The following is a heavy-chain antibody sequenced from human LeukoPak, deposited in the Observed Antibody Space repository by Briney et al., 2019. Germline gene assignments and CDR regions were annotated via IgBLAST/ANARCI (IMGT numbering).Heavy chain of an antibody. J-gene: IGHJ4*02. D-gene: IGHD4-17*01. Sequence: RTGGSLRLSCTVSGFTFGDHAMSWVRQAPGKGLEWVAVISYDGSNKYYADSVKGRFTISRDNSKNTLYLQMNSLRAEDTAVYYCAREGVTTGLLDYWGQGTLVTVSS. CDR3: AREGVTTGLLDY. CDR2: ISYDGSNK. V-gene: IGHV3-30*04. CDR1: GFTFGDHA.